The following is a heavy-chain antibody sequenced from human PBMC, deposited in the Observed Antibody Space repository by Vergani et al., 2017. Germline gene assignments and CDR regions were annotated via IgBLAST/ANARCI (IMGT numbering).Heavy chain of an antibody. D-gene: IGHD3-10*01. CDR3: AKDRLLWFGELSVLDY. Sequence: VQLVESGGGVVQPGRSLRLSCAASGFTFSSYAMSWVRQAPGKGLEWVSAISGSGGSTYYADSVKGRFTISRDNSKNTLYLQMNSLRAEDTAVYYCAKDRLLWFGELSVLDYWGQGTLVTVSS. CDR1: GFTFSSYA. J-gene: IGHJ4*02. V-gene: IGHV3-23*04. CDR2: ISGSGGST.